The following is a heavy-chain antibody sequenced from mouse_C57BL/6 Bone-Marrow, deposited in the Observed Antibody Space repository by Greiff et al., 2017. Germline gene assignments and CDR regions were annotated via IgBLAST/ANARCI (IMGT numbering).Heavy chain of an antibody. CDR3: ARASYYGSYFDY. CDR2: IYPGSGST. Sequence: QVQLQLPGAELVKPGASVKMSCKASGYTFTSYWITWVKQRPGQGLEWIGDIYPGSGSTNYNEKFKSKATLTVDTSSSTAYMQLSSLTSEDSAVYYCARASYYGSYFDYWGQGTTLTVSS. V-gene: IGHV1-55*01. J-gene: IGHJ2*01. D-gene: IGHD2-10*01. CDR1: GYTFTSYW.